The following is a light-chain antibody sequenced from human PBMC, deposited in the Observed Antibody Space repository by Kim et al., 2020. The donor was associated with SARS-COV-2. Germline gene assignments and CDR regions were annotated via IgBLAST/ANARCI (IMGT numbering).Light chain of an antibody. CDR3: QAWDRSTV. V-gene: IGLV3-1*01. CDR2: QDR. CDR1: KLGDKY. J-gene: IGLJ3*02. Sequence: VSVSPGQTASITCSGDKLGDKYACWYQQKPGQSPELVIYQDRKRPSGIPERFSGSNSGNTATLTISGTQAMDEADYYCQAWDRSTVFGGGTQLTVL.